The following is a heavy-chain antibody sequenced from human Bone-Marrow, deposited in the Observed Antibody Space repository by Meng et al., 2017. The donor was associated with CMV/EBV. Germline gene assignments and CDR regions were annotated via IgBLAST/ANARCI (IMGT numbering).Heavy chain of an antibody. J-gene: IGHJ4*02. CDR3: ARRYDFWSYDY. Sequence: CTVSGGSISSRSYSWGWIRQPPGKGLEWIGSIYYSGSTYYNPSLKSRVTISVDTSKNQFSLKLSSVTAADTAVYYCARRYDFWSYDYWGQGTLVTVSS. D-gene: IGHD3-3*01. CDR2: IYYSGST. V-gene: IGHV4-39*01. CDR1: GGSISSRSYS.